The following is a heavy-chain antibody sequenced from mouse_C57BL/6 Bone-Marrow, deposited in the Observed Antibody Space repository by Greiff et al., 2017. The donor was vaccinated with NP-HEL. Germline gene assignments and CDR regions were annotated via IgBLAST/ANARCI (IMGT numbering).Heavy chain of an antibody. CDR2: IDPSDSYT. CDR1: GYTFTSYW. CDR3: ARRGDYYVYAMDY. Sequence: QVQLKQPGAELVKPGASVKLSCKASGYTFTSYWMQWVKQRPGQGLEWIGEIDPSDSYTNYNQKFKGKATLTVDTSSSTAYMQLSSLTSEDSAVYYCARRGDYYVYAMDYWGQGTSVTVSS. D-gene: IGHD1-1*01. V-gene: IGHV1-50*01. J-gene: IGHJ4*01.